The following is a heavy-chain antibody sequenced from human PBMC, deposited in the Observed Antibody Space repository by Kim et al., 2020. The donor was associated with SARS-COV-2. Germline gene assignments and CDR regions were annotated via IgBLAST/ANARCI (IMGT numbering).Heavy chain of an antibody. J-gene: IGHJ6*02. Sequence: GGSLRLSCAASGFTFSSYAMSWVRQAPGKGLEWVSAISGSGGSTYYADSVKGRFTISRDNSKNTLYLQMNSLRAEDTAVYYCAKDYYVSSGYYYWENYYYYYGMDVWGQGTTVTVSS. D-gene: IGHD3-22*01. V-gene: IGHV3-23*01. CDR1: GFTFSSYA. CDR2: ISGSGGST. CDR3: AKDYYVSSGYYYWENYYYYYGMDV.